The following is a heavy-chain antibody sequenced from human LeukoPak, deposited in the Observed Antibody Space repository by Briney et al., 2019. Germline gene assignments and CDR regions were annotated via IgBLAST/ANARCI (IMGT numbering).Heavy chain of an antibody. CDR3: AREGDKWLVFDY. CDR2: INAGNGNT. Sequence: GASVKVSCKASGYTFASNVIHWVRQAPGQRVEWMGWINAGNGNTKYSQKFQGRVTITRNTSANTAYMELSSLRSEDTAVYYCAREGDKWLVFDYWGQGTLVTVSS. D-gene: IGHD3-22*01. CDR1: GYTFASNV. V-gene: IGHV1-3*01. J-gene: IGHJ4*02.